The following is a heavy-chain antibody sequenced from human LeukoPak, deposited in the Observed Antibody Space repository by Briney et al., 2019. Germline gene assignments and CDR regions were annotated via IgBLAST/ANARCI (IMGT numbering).Heavy chain of an antibody. V-gene: IGHV1-46*01. Sequence: ASVKVSCKASGYTFTSYYMHWVRQAPGQGLEWMGIINPSGGSTSYAQKFQGRVTMTRDMSASTVYMELSSLRSEDTAVYYCSVGSGSHKGNLDYWGQGTLVTVSS. J-gene: IGHJ4*02. D-gene: IGHD3-10*01. CDR1: GYTFTSYY. CDR3: SVGSGSHKGNLDY. CDR2: INPSGGST.